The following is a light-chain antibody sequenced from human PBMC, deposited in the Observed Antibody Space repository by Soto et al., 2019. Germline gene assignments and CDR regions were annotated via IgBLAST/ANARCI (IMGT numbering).Light chain of an antibody. CDR2: AAS. CDR3: QQADSVPLLP. CDR1: EDISTW. V-gene: IGKV1-12*01. J-gene: IGKJ5*01. Sequence: DIQMTQSPSSVSASVGDRVTITCRSSEDISTWLAWYQQKPGKAPKLLIYAASSLQSGVPSRFSGRGYGTDFTLTIRSLQPEDFATFYCQQADSVPLLPFGQGPRLDIK.